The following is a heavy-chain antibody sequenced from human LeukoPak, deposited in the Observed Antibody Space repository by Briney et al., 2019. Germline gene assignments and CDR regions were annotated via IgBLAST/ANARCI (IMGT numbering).Heavy chain of an antibody. CDR3: ARAYIVVVIAAGPRDHHETPNWFDP. D-gene: IGHD2-21*01. Sequence: GASVKVSCKVSGYTLTELSMHWVRQAPGKGLEWMGGFDPEDGETIYAQKFQGRVTMTEDTSTDTAYMELSSLRSDDTAVYYCARAYIVVVIAAGPRDHHETPNWFDPWGQGTLATVSS. CDR1: GYTLTELS. V-gene: IGHV1-24*01. CDR2: FDPEDGET. J-gene: IGHJ5*02.